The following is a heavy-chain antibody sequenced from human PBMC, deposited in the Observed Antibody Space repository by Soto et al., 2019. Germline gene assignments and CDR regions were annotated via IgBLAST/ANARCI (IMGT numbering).Heavy chain of an antibody. CDR3: ARDQGRYDYVWGSYRYTFDY. Sequence: ASVKVSCKASGYTFTSYGISWVRQAPGQGLEWMGWISAYNGNTNYAQKLQGRVTMTTDTSTSTAYMELRSLRSDYTAVYYCARDQGRYDYVWGSYRYTFDYWGQGTLVTVSS. J-gene: IGHJ4*02. CDR2: ISAYNGNT. V-gene: IGHV1-18*01. D-gene: IGHD3-16*02. CDR1: GYTFTSYG.